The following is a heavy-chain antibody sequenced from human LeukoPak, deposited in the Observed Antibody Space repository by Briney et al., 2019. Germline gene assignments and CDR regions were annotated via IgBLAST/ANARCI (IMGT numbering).Heavy chain of an antibody. CDR1: GGSISSYY. V-gene: IGHV4-59*01. J-gene: IGHJ6*03. Sequence: SETLSLTCTVSGGSISSYYWSWIRQPPGKGLEWIGYIYYSGSTKYNPSLKSRVTISVDTSKNQFSLRLSSVTAADTAVYYCARDWGVSARPGYMDVWGKGTTVTVSS. CDR2: IYYSGST. D-gene: IGHD6-6*01. CDR3: ARDWGVSARPGYMDV.